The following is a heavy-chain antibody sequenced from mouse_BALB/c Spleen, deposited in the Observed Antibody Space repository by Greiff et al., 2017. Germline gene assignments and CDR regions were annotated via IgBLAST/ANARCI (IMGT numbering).Heavy chain of an antibody. V-gene: IGHV2-6-7*01. Sequence: VQLKESGPGLVAPSQSLSITCTVSGFSLTGYGVNWVRQPPGKGLEWLGMIWGDGSTDYNSALKSRLSISKDNSKSQVFLKMNSLQTDDTARYYCARDRKYGNYFTSMDYWGQGTSVTVSS. CDR2: IWGDGST. CDR3: ARDRKYGNYFTSMDY. D-gene: IGHD2-10*02. J-gene: IGHJ4*01. CDR1: GFSLTGYG.